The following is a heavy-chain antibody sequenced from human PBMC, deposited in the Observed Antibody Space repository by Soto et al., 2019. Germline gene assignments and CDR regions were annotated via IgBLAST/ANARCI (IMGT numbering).Heavy chain of an antibody. D-gene: IGHD2-15*01. CDR3: ARAGVVVAATPFYFDY. V-gene: IGHV4-30-4*01. Sequence: QVQLQESGPGLVKPSQTLSLTRTVSGGSISSGDYYWSWIRQPPGKGLEWIGYIYYSGSTYYNPSLKSRVTISVDTSKNQFSLKLSSVTAADTAVYYCARAGVVVAATPFYFDYWGQGTLVTVSS. CDR2: IYYSGST. CDR1: GGSISSGDYY. J-gene: IGHJ4*02.